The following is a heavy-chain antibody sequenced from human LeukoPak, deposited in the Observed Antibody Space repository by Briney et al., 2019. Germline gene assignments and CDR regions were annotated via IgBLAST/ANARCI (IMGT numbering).Heavy chain of an antibody. CDR1: GFTISSYN. CDR2: ICTSTRFI. Sequence: GSLSLSCAAFGFTISSYNWNWVRQAPGKGLEWVSSICTSTRFIYYEHSVRRPFTISRDNAKSSLFLQMHSLGAEDTAGYYCAILYTGSYLDYCDYWGQGSLVSVSS. CDR3: AILYTGSYLDYCDY. D-gene: IGHD1-26*01. J-gene: IGHJ4*02. V-gene: IGHV3-21*01.